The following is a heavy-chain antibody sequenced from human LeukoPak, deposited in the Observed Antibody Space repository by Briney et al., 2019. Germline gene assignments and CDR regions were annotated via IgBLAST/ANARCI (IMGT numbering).Heavy chain of an antibody. CDR1: GDSISSSNYH. Sequence: SETLSLTCTVSGDSISSSNYHWGWIRQPPGKGLEWIGNNYYSGSTYYNPSLKSRVTISVDTSTSQFSLKLSSVTAADTAVYYCTRYSTVSGWFDPWGQRTLVTVDS. CDR3: TRYSTVSGWFDP. CDR2: NYYSGST. J-gene: IGHJ5*02. D-gene: IGHD6-13*01. V-gene: IGHV4-39*01.